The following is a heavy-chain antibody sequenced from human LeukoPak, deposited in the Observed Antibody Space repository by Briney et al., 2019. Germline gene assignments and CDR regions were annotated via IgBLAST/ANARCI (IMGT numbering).Heavy chain of an antibody. J-gene: IGHJ3*02. D-gene: IGHD4-23*01. V-gene: IGHV4-61*01. Sequence: SETLSLTCTVSGGSITSSSYYWSWIRQPPGKGLEWIGYIYYSGSTNYNPSLKSRVTISVDTSKNQFSLKLSSVTAADTAVYYCATLTGGDDAFDIWGQGTMVTVSS. CDR2: IYYSGST. CDR1: GGSITSSSYY. CDR3: ATLTGGDDAFDI.